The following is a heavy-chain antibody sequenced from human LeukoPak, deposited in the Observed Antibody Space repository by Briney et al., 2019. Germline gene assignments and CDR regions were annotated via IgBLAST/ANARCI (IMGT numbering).Heavy chain of an antibody. V-gene: IGHV5-51*01. D-gene: IGHD2-2*01. CDR2: IYPGDSDT. Sequence: YWSWIRQHPGKGLEWMGIIYPGDSDTRYSPSFQGQVTISADKSISTAYLQWSSLKASDTAMYYCARLSRDGYNSTHYYFDYWGQGTLVTVSS. CDR1: YW. J-gene: IGHJ4*02. CDR3: ARLSRDGYNSTHYYFDY.